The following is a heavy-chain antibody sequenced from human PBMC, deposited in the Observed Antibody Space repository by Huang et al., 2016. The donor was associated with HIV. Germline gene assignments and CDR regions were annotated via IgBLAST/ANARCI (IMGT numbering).Heavy chain of an antibody. D-gene: IGHD2-15*01. CDR3: ARQRASGSTYVDS. J-gene: IGHJ4*02. Sequence: EVQLVQSGAEVKKPGESLKISCKGSGYKFTSYWIAWVRQMPGTGLERIGIIYPGDPDTRYSPSFQGQVTISADKSINTAYLQWSSLKTSDTAMYFCARQRASGSTYVDSWGQGTLLTVYS. CDR2: IYPGDPDT. CDR1: GYKFTSYW. V-gene: IGHV5-51*01.